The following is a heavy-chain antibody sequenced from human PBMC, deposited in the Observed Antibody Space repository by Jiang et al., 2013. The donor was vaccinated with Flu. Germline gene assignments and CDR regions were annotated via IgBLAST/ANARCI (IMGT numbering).Heavy chain of an antibody. Sequence: SGAEVKKPGASVKVSCKASGYTFTDYYMHWVRQAPGQGLEWMGRINPNNGGTNYAQKFQGRVTMTWDTSISTAYMELSRLRSDDTAMYYSARDLLGTTNGMGNYWGQGTLVTVSS. CDR3: ARDLLGTTNGMGNY. CDR1: GYTFTDYY. V-gene: IGHV1-2*06. CDR2: INPNNGGT. J-gene: IGHJ4*02. D-gene: IGHD1-7*01.